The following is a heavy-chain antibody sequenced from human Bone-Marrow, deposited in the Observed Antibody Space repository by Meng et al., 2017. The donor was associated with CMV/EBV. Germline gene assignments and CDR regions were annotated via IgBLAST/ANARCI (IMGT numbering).Heavy chain of an antibody. D-gene: IGHD3-3*01. J-gene: IGHJ6*02. CDR3: AREPTFYAF. CDR1: GFTFSTYS. V-gene: IGHV3-21*01. Sequence: GESLKISCAASGFTFSTYSMTWVRQAPGKGLEWVSSISSSSSYIYYADSVKGRFTISRDNAKNSLYLQMNSLGAEDTAVYYCAREPTFYAFWGQGITVTVSS. CDR2: ISSSSSYI.